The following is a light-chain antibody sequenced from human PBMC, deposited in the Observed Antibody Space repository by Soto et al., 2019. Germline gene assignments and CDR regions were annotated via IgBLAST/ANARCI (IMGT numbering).Light chain of an antibody. CDR2: SAS. CDR1: RGISSY. CDR3: QQLNSYPQT. Sequence: IQLTQSPSSLSTSVGDRVTITCQASRGISSYLAWYQQKPGKPPKLLVYSASTLQSGVPSRFRGSGSGPDFTLTISSLQPEDSATYFCQQLNSYPQTFGQGTRLEIK. V-gene: IGKV1-9*01. J-gene: IGKJ5*01.